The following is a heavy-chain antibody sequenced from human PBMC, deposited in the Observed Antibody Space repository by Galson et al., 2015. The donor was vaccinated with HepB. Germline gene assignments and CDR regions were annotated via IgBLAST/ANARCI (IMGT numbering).Heavy chain of an antibody. CDR3: ARDEIHNYCISTSCSYYYYYYMDV. D-gene: IGHD2-2*01. CDR1: GYTFTSYY. V-gene: IGHV1-46*01. CDR2: INPSGGST. J-gene: IGHJ6*03. Sequence: SEKVSCKASGYTFTSYYMHGVRQAPGQGLEWMGIINPSGGSTSYAQKFQGRVTMTRDTSTSSVYMELSSLRSEDTAVYYGARDEIHNYCISTSCSYYYYYYMDVWGKGTTVTVSS.